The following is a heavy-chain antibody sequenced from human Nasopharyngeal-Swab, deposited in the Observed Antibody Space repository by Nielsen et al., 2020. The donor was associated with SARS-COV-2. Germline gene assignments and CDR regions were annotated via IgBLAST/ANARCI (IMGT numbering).Heavy chain of an antibody. CDR3: ARVSIQWLAPDAFDI. CDR2: IYYSGST. V-gene: IGHV4-59*12. CDR1: GGSFSGYY. J-gene: IGHJ3*02. D-gene: IGHD6-19*01. Sequence: SETLSLTCAVYGGSFSGYYWSWIRQPPGKELEWIGYIYYSGSTNYNPSLKSRVTISVDTSKNQFSLKLSSVTAADTAVYYCARVSIQWLAPDAFDIWGQGTMVTVSS.